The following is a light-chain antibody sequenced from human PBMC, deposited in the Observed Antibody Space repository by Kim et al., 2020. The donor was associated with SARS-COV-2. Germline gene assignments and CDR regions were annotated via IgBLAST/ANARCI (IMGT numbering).Light chain of an antibody. Sequence: SSEPTQDPAVSVALGQTVSITCQGDSLRSYYATWYQQKPGQAPILVIYGKNNRPSGIPDRFSGSSSGNTASLTITGTQAGDEADYYCNSRDSNDNVVFGGGTQLTVL. CDR2: GKN. J-gene: IGLJ2*01. V-gene: IGLV3-19*01. CDR3: NSRDSNDNVV. CDR1: SLRSYY.